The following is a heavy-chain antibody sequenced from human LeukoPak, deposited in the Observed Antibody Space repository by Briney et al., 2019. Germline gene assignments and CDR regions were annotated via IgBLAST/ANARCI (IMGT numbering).Heavy chain of an antibody. Sequence: GGPLRLSCAASGFTFSDYYMSWIRQAPGKGLEWISYISSSGTYTNYADSVKGRFTISRDNAKNSLYLQMNSLRAEDTAVYYCAREPAAGRHMDVWGQGATVTVSS. CDR2: ISSSGTYT. CDR3: AREPAAGRHMDV. V-gene: IGHV3-11*05. J-gene: IGHJ6*02. D-gene: IGHD6-13*01. CDR1: GFTFSDYY.